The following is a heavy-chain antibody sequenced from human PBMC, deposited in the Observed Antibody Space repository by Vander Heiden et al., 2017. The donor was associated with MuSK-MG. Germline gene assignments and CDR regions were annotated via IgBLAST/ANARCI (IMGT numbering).Heavy chain of an antibody. D-gene: IGHD6-19*01. V-gene: IGHV3-30*07. Sequence: DSVEGRFTISRDNSKNILYLQMNSLRVEDTAVYYCARDCVFVPSGWGYFDYWGQGALVTDSS. CDR3: ARDCVFVPSGWGYFDY. J-gene: IGHJ4*02.